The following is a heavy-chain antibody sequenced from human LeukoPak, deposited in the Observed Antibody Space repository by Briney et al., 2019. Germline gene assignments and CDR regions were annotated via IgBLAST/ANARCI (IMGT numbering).Heavy chain of an antibody. V-gene: IGHV3-23*01. CDR3: ATGAGSKPFDY. D-gene: IGHD1-26*01. CDR2: LNGDGGIT. Sequence: PGGSLRLSCAASGFTFSSYSMSWVRQAPGEGLEWVSSLNGDGGITFYADSVKGRFTVSRDNSKNTLYLQMNSLRAEDTAVYYCATGAGSKPFDYWGQGTLVTVSS. CDR1: GFTFSSYS. J-gene: IGHJ4*02.